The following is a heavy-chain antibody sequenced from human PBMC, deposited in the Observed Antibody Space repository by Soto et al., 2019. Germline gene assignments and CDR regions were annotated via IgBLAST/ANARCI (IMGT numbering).Heavy chain of an antibody. CDR1: GLTFSDVW. CDR2: IRSQADGGTS. D-gene: IGHD4-17*01. CDR3: TEGTRF. Sequence: GGSLRLSCAVSGLTFSDVWMSWVRQAPGKGLEWIGRIRSQADGGTSDCSAPVKGRFTISRDDSKNTLYLQMNNLKIDDTGLYYCTEGTRFWGQGTLVTSPQ. V-gene: IGHV3-15*01. J-gene: IGHJ1*01.